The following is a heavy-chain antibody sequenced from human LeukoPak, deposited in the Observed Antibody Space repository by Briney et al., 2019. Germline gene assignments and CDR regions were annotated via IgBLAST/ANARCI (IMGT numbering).Heavy chain of an antibody. Sequence: GGSLRLSCAASGFTFSSYSMNWVRQAPGKGPEWVSSISSSSSYIYYADSVKGRFTISRDNAKNSLYLQMNSLRAKDTAVYYCARGGSAMASYWGQGTLVTVSS. CDR3: ARGGSAMASY. V-gene: IGHV3-21*01. J-gene: IGHJ4*02. CDR2: ISSSSSYI. D-gene: IGHD5-18*01. CDR1: GFTFSSYS.